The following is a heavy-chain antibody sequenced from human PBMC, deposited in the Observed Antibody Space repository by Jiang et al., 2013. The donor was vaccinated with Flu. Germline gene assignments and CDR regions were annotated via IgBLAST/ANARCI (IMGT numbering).Heavy chain of an antibody. Sequence: GLVKPSETLSLTCTVSGGSIRSSSYYWGWIRQPPGKGLEWIGSIYYSGSTYYNPSLKSRVTISVDTSKNQFSLKLSSVTAADTAVYYCASLKTTVTENDYWGQGTLVTVSS. CDR3: ASLKTTVTENDY. J-gene: IGHJ4*02. CDR2: IYYSGST. V-gene: IGHV4-39*07. D-gene: IGHD4-17*01. CDR1: GGSIRSSSYY.